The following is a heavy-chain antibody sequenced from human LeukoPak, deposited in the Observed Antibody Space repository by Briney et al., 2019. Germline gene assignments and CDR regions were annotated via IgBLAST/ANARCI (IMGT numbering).Heavy chain of an antibody. CDR3: AKMTTGPLLLWFGVLDY. J-gene: IGHJ4*02. V-gene: IGHV3-23*01. CDR2: ISGSGGST. D-gene: IGHD3-10*01. CDR1: GFTFSSYA. Sequence: PGGSLRLSCAASGFTFSSYAMSWVRQAPGKGLEWVSAISGSGGSTYYADSVKGRFTISRDNSKNTLYLQMNSLRAEDTAVYYCAKMTTGPLLLWFGVLDYWGQGTLVTVSS.